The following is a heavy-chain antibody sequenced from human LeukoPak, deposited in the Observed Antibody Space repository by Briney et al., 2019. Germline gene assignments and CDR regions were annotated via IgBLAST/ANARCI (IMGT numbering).Heavy chain of an antibody. CDR3: ARGAYDSSGYSTFDY. V-gene: IGHV1-69*13. CDR1: GGTFSSYA. CDR2: IIPILGTA. D-gene: IGHD3-22*01. Sequence: ASVKVSCKASGGTFSSYAISWVRQAPGQGLEWMGGIIPILGTANYAQKFQGRVTITADESTSTAYMELSSLRSEDTAVYYCARGAYDSSGYSTFDYWGQGTLVTVSS. J-gene: IGHJ4*02.